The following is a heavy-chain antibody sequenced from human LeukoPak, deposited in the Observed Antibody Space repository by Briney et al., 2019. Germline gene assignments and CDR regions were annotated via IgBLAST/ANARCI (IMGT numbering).Heavy chain of an antibody. V-gene: IGHV3-30*02. Sequence: GGSLRLSCAASGFTFSSYGMHWVRQAPGKGLEWVAFIRYDGSNKYCADSVKGRFTISRDNSKNTLYLQMNSLRAEDTAVYYCAKGAVAGTEVDYWGQGTLVTVSS. CDR2: IRYDGSNK. J-gene: IGHJ4*02. D-gene: IGHD6-19*01. CDR3: AKGAVAGTEVDY. CDR1: GFTFSSYG.